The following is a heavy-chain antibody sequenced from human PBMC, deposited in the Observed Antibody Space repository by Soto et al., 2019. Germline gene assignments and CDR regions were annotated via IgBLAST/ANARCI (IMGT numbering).Heavy chain of an antibody. Sequence: GGSLRLSCAASGFTMSTYSVTWVRQAPGKGLEWVSGISVTPGITFYADSVKGRFTISRDNSKNTLYLQMNSLRAEDTAVYYCARDMAVVVPAAIPFPRDGMDVWGQGTTVTVSS. CDR3: ARDMAVVVPAAIPFPRDGMDV. D-gene: IGHD2-2*01. CDR2: ISVTPGIT. V-gene: IGHV3-23*01. J-gene: IGHJ6*02. CDR1: GFTMSTYS.